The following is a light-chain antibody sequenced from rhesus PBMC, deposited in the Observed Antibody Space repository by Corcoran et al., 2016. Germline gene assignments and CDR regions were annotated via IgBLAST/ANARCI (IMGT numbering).Light chain of an antibody. CDR2: KAS. J-gene: IGKJ1*01. V-gene: IGKV1-74*01. Sequence: DIQMPQSPSSLSASVGDRVTITCRASENVNNYLNWYQQKPGKAPKLLIYKASTLKSGVPSRFSGSGSGTDYTFTISSLQPEDVATYYCQHGYGIPWTFGQGTKVEIK. CDR1: ENVNNY. CDR3: QHGYGIPWT.